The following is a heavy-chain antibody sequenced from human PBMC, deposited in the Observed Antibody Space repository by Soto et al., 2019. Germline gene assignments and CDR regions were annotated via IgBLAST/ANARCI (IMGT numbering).Heavy chain of an antibody. V-gene: IGHV1-69*06. J-gene: IGHJ5*02. CDR1: GGTFGKNA. CDR2: IVPIFGPA. Sequence: QLVQSGAEMRKPGSSVKVSCKASGGTFGKNAITWVRQAPGQGPEWVGAIVPIFGPANYAPKFRGRVTITTDNSTHSVNLELNGLTSEDTATYFCAREMTSGYSRTWFEPWGQGTLVTVSS. CDR3: AREMTSGYSRTWFEP. D-gene: IGHD2-21*01.